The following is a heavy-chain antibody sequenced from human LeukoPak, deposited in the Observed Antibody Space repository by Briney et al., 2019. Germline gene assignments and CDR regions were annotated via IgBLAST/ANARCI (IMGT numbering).Heavy chain of an antibody. Sequence: SETLSLTCAVYGVSFSGYYWSWIRQPPGKGLEWIGEINHSGSTNYNPSLKSRVTISVDTSKNQFSLKLSSVTAADTAVYYCARHGGYSYGYYFDYWGQGTLVTVSS. CDR2: INHSGST. CDR3: ARHGGYSYGYYFDY. D-gene: IGHD5-18*01. J-gene: IGHJ4*02. CDR1: GVSFSGYY. V-gene: IGHV4-34*01.